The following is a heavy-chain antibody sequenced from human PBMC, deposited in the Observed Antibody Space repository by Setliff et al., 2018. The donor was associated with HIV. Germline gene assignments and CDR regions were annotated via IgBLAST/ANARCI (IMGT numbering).Heavy chain of an antibody. Sequence: ASVKVSCKASGYTFTSYDINWVRQATGQGLEWMGWMNPNSGNTGYAQKFQGRVTMTRNTSISTAYMELSSLRSEDTAVYYCARVPGITTFGVVSPGSYYYYGMDVWGQGTTVTVSS. D-gene: IGHD3-3*01. CDR1: GYTFTSYD. J-gene: IGHJ6*02. CDR2: MNPNSGNT. V-gene: IGHV1-8*02. CDR3: ARVPGITTFGVVSPGSYYYYGMDV.